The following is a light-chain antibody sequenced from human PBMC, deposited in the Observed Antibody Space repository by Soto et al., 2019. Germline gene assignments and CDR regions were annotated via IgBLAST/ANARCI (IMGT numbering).Light chain of an antibody. J-gene: IGLJ3*02. CDR2: EVH. CDR3: CSKTSTNTLV. V-gene: IGLV2-14*01. Sequence: QSALTQPASVSGSPGQSITIPCTGTSSDVGGYKYVSWYQQVPCKVPKLIIFEVHNRPSGISNRFSGSKSGNTASLTISGLQPEDEGDYYCCSKTSTNTLVFGGGTKLTVL. CDR1: SSDVGGYKY.